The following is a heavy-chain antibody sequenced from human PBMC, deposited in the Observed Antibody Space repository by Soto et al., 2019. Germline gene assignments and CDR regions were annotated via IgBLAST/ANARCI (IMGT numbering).Heavy chain of an antibody. CDR3: AKDPGGLGELEGY. CDR1: GFTFSSYA. V-gene: IGHV3-23*01. D-gene: IGHD3-10*01. J-gene: IGHJ4*02. CDR2: ISGSGGST. Sequence: EVQLLESGGGLVQPGGSLRLSCAASGFTFSSYAMSWVRQAPGKGLEWVSAISGSGGSTYYADSVKGRFTISRDNSKNTLDRQMNSLRAEDTAVYYCAKDPGGLGELEGYWGQGTLVTVSS.